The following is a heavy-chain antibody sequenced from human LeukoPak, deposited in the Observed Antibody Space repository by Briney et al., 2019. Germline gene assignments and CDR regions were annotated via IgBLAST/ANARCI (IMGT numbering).Heavy chain of an antibody. CDR3: AGDLPIGYYDSSGYSAFDI. Sequence: PSETLSLTCTVSGYSISSGYYWGWIRQPPGKGLEWIGSIYHSGSTYYNPSLKSRVTISVDTSKNQFSLKLSSVTAADTAVYYCAGDLPIGYYDSSGYSAFDIWGQGTMVTVSS. CDR2: IYHSGST. CDR1: GYSISSGYY. J-gene: IGHJ3*02. D-gene: IGHD3-22*01. V-gene: IGHV4-38-2*02.